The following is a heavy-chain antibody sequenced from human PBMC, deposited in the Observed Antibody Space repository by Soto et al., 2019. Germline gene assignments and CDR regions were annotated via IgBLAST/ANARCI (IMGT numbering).Heavy chain of an antibody. J-gene: IGHJ6*02. CDR2: ISAYNGNT. Sequence: QVQLVQSGAEVKKPGASVKVSCKASGYTFTSYGISWVRQAPGQGLEWMGWISAYNGNTNYAQKLQGRVTMTTDTSKTTAYMELRSLRSEDTAVYYCARVRGLITMVRGVSGYYYYGMDVWGQGTTVTVSS. D-gene: IGHD3-10*01. CDR3: ARVRGLITMVRGVSGYYYYGMDV. V-gene: IGHV1-18*01. CDR1: GYTFTSYG.